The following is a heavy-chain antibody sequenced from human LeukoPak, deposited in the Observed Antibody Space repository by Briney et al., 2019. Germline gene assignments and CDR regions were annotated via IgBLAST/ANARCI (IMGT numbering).Heavy chain of an antibody. D-gene: IGHD6-19*01. CDR2: ISSSSSTI. V-gene: IGHV3-48*01. CDR3: ARDRYSSGWYPQSFVY. CDR1: GFTFSTYS. J-gene: IGHJ4*02. Sequence: GGSLRLSCAASGFTFSTYSMNWVRQAPGKGLEWVSYISSSSSTIYYADSVKGRFTISRDNAKNSLYLQMNSLRAEDTAVYYCARDRYSSGWYPQSFVYWGQGTLVTVSS.